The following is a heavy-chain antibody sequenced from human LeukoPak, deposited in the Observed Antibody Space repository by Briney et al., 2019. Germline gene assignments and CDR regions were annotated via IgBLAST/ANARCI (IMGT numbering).Heavy chain of an antibody. CDR3: ARDVTYYYDCSGYELLY. V-gene: IGHV1-2*06. J-gene: IGHJ4*02. CDR1: GYTFTGYY. Sequence: GASVKVSCKASGYTFTGYYMHWVRQAPGQGLEWMGRINPNSGGTNYAQKFQGRVTMTRDTSISTAYMELSRLRSDDTAVYYCARDVTYYYDCSGYELLYWGQGTLVIVSS. CDR2: INPNSGGT. D-gene: IGHD3-22*01.